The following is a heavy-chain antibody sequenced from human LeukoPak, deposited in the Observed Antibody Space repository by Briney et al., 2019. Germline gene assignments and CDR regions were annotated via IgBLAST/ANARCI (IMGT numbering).Heavy chain of an antibody. J-gene: IGHJ4*02. CDR1: GFTFDDYA. D-gene: IGHD3-10*01. Sequence: GGSLRLSCEASGFTFDDYAMHWVRQAPWKGLEWVSGISWNSGSIGYADSVKGRFAISRDNAKNSLYLQMGSLRAEDTGVYYCVKPLLFIRGLGDNWGQGTLVTVSS. CDR3: VKPLLFIRGLGDN. V-gene: IGHV3-9*01. CDR2: ISWNSGSI.